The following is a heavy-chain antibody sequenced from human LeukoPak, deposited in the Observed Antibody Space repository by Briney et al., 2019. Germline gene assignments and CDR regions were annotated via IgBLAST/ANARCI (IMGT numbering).Heavy chain of an antibody. Sequence: GGSLRLSCEASGFTFRSYWMHWVRQAPGKGLVWVSRINSDGSSTSYADSVKGRFTISRDNAKNTLYLQMNSLRAEDTAVYYCAREVTTVVTPHYYYYMDVWGKGTTVTVSS. CDR1: GFTFRSYW. D-gene: IGHD4-23*01. CDR3: AREVTTVVTPHYYYYMDV. V-gene: IGHV3-74*01. CDR2: INSDGSST. J-gene: IGHJ6*03.